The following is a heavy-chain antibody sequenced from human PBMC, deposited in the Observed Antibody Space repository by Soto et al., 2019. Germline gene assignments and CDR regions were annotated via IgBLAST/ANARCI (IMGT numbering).Heavy chain of an antibody. CDR2: ISPDNGNT. CDR3: ARGAGVPTTPFDY. Sequence: QVKLVQSGAEVKKPGASVKVSCKASGYTVTNSAISWVRQAPGQGLEWMGWISPDNGNTNFSQKLQGRVTMTTDTSPNTAYMELRSLRSDDTAVYYCARGAGVPTTPFDYWGQGTLVTVSS. CDR1: GYTVTNSA. V-gene: IGHV1-18*01. J-gene: IGHJ4*02. D-gene: IGHD1-1*01.